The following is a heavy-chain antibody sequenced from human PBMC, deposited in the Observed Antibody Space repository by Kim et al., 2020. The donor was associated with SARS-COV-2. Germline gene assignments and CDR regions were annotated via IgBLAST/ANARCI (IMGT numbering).Heavy chain of an antibody. CDR1: GGTFSSYA. CDR2: IIPIFGTA. Sequence: SVKVSCKASGGTFSSYAISWVRQAPGQGLEWMGGIIPIFGTANYAQKFQGRVTITADESTSTAYMELSSLRSEDTAVYYCATGGGWELLNSYYYGMDVWGQGTTVTVSS. D-gene: IGHD1-26*01. V-gene: IGHV1-69*13. CDR3: ATGGGWELLNSYYYGMDV. J-gene: IGHJ6*02.